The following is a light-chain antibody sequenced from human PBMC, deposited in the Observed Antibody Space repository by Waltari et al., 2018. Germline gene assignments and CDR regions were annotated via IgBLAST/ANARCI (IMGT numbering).Light chain of an antibody. V-gene: IGKV3-20*01. CDR1: QSVSSSY. Sequence: EPVLTQSRGTLSLSPGARATLSCRASQSVSSSYLAWYQQKPGQAPRLLIYGASSTVTGIRDRFSGSGAGTNVTLTISRLEPEDVVVYYCQQYGSSPVTFGPGTKVDIK. CDR3: QQYGSSPVT. J-gene: IGKJ3*01. CDR2: GAS.